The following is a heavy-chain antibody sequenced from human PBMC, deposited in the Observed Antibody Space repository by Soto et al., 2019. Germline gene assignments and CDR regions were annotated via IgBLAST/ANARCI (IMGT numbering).Heavy chain of an antibody. J-gene: IGHJ4*02. Sequence: GESLNISCKGSGYSFSRYWIVWVHQTPGKGLEWMGLIYPGDSDTRYSPSFQGQVTISADKSITTAYLQWSSLKASDTAIYYCARDTFSGDSSGPHYWGQGTLVTVSS. V-gene: IGHV5-51*07. CDR1: GYSFSRYW. CDR2: IYPGDSDT. CDR3: ARDTFSGDSSGPHY. D-gene: IGHD3-22*01.